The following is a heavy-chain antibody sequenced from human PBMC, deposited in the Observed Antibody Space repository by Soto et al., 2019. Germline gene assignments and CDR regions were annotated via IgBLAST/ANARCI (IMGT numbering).Heavy chain of an antibody. V-gene: IGHV3-74*02. CDR2: ISSDGSST. J-gene: IGHJ4*02. CDR1: GFTFSSYW. D-gene: IGHD2-21*02. Sequence: VQLVESGGGSVQPGGSLRLSCEASGFTFSSYWMHWVRQSPGKGLVWVSRISSDGSSTSYGDSVKGRFTVSRDNAKNTLYLQMSSLRAEDTAIYYCARSGAVTCLHYWGQGPLVSVSS. CDR3: ARSGAVTCLHY.